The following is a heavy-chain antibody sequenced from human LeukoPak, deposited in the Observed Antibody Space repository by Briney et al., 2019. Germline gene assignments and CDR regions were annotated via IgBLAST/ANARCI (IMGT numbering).Heavy chain of an antibody. D-gene: IGHD6-13*01. CDR1: GFTFSSYA. CDR3: AKDSSSWQDFDY. V-gene: IGHV3-9*01. Sequence: GGSLRLSCAASGFTFSSYAMHWVRQAPGKGLEWVSGISWNSGSIGYADSVKGRFTISRDNAKNSLYLQMNSLRAEDTALYYCAKDSSSWQDFDYWGQGTLVTVSS. CDR2: ISWNSGSI. J-gene: IGHJ4*02.